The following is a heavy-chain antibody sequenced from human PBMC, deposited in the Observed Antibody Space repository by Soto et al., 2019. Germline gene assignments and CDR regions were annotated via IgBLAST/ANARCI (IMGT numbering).Heavy chain of an antibody. Sequence: SVKVSCKGSGGTFSSYAISWVRQAPGQGLEWMGGIIPIFGTANYAQKFQGRVTITADESTSTAYMELSSLRSEDTAVYYCAREQLGYCSGGSCYSNWFDPWGQGTLVTVSS. D-gene: IGHD2-15*01. CDR3: AREQLGYCSGGSCYSNWFDP. V-gene: IGHV1-69*13. CDR1: GGTFSSYA. CDR2: IIPIFGTA. J-gene: IGHJ5*02.